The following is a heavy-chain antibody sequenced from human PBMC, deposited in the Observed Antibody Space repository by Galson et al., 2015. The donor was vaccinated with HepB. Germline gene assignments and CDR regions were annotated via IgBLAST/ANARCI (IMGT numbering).Heavy chain of an antibody. V-gene: IGHV1-69*13. J-gene: IGHJ5*02. Sequence: SVKVSCKAYGGSFNNFSISWVRQAPGQGLEWMGGFIPMFDTTNYAQKFQGRLTITADESTSTAYMELSSLRFDDTGVYYCARGFNGGAPVVVLPAVISGQLDPWGQGTLVTVSS. CDR2: FIPMFDTT. D-gene: IGHD2-2*02. CDR3: ARGFNGGAPVVVLPAVISGQLDP. CDR1: GGSFNNFS.